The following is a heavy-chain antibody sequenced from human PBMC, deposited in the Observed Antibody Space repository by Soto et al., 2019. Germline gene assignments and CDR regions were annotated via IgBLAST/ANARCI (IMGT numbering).Heavy chain of an antibody. Sequence: QVQLVQSGAEVKKPGASVKVSCKASGYTFTSYGISWVRQAPGQGLEWMGWISAYNGNTNYAQKLQGRVTMTTDTSTSTAYMELRSLRSDDTAVYYCARDRGGYCSSTSCRRVAFDYWGQGTLVTVSS. J-gene: IGHJ4*02. CDR3: ARDRGGYCSSTSCRRVAFDY. D-gene: IGHD2-2*01. CDR1: GYTFTSYG. CDR2: ISAYNGNT. V-gene: IGHV1-18*01.